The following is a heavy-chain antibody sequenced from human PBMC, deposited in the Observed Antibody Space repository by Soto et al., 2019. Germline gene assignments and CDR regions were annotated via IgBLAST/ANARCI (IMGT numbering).Heavy chain of an antibody. J-gene: IGHJ4*02. CDR2: ISGNGYDT. CDR3: ASTPWNYGENRYFDY. Sequence: GGSLRLSCAASGFTFSSYAMSWVRQAPGKGLEWVSTISGNGYDTYDADSVKGRFTISRDYSKNTLFLQMNSLRVEDTAIYYCASTPWNYGENRYFDYWGQGTLVTVSS. D-gene: IGHD1-7*01. V-gene: IGHV3-23*01. CDR1: GFTFSSYA.